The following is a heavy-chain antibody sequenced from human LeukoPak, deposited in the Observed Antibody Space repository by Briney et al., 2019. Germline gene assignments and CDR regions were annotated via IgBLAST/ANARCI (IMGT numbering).Heavy chain of an antibody. CDR1: GYTLTSYY. CDR2: INPSGGST. CDR3: ASNSPIAARPVY. D-gene: IGHD6-6*01. J-gene: IGHJ4*02. Sequence: ASVKVSCKASGYTLTSYYMHWVRQAPGQGLEWMGIINPSGGSTSYAQKFQGRVTMTRDTSTSTVYMELSSLRSEDTAVYYCASNSPIAARPVYWGQGTLVTVSS. V-gene: IGHV1-46*01.